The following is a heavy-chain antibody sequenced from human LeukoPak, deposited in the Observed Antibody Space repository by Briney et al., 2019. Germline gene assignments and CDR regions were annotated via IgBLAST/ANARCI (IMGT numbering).Heavy chain of an antibody. CDR2: VYSDGNT. CDR1: GFTFSDYY. CDR3: AGVRGYYYYGMDV. V-gene: IGHV3-53*01. J-gene: IGHJ6*02. D-gene: IGHD3-10*01. Sequence: GGSLRLSCAASGFTFSDYYMSWIRQAPGKGLEWVSAVYSDGNTYYADSVKGRFTISRDNSKNTLYLQMSRLRADDTAVYYCAGVRGYYYYGMDVWGHGTTVIVSS.